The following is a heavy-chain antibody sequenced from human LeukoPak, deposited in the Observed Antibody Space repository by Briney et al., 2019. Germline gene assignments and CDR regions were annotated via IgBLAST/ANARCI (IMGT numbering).Heavy chain of an antibody. V-gene: IGHV4-34*01. D-gene: IGHD3-10*01. CDR3: ARGNSWFGELVFPY. Sequence: SETLSLTCAVYGGSFSGYYWSWIRQPPGKGLEWIGEINHSGSTNYNPSLKSRVTISVDTSKNQFSLKLSSVTAADTAVYYCARGNSWFGELVFPYWGQGTLVTVSS. CDR1: GGSFSGYY. J-gene: IGHJ4*02. CDR2: INHSGST.